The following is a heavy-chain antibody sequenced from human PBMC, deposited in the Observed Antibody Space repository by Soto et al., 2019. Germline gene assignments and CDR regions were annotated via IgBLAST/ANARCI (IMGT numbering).Heavy chain of an antibody. V-gene: IGHV3-72*01. CDR3: TRGHSGVSIYAFDI. J-gene: IGHJ3*02. D-gene: IGHD6-19*01. CDR2: IANKVNGYTT. CDR1: GSTFSDQY. Sequence: GGSLRLSCVASGSTFSDQYMDWVRQAPGKGLEWIGRIANKVNGYTTEYAPSVKGRFSISRDDSESSLYLQMSDLKTEDTAKYSCTRGHSGVSIYAFDIWGQGTGVTVSS.